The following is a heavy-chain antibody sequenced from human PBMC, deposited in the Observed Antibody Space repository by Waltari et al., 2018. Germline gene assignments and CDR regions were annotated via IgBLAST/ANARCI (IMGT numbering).Heavy chain of an antibody. Sequence: QVQLQESGPGLVKPSGPLSLTCTVSGYSISSGYYWGWIRKPPGKGLEWIGSIYHSGSTYYNPSLKSRVTISVDTSKNQFSLKLSSVTAADTAVYYCARGYSSSSIFDPWGQGTLVTVSS. CDR3: ARGYSSSSIFDP. CDR1: GYSISSGYY. V-gene: IGHV4-38-2*02. J-gene: IGHJ5*02. CDR2: IYHSGST. D-gene: IGHD6-13*01.